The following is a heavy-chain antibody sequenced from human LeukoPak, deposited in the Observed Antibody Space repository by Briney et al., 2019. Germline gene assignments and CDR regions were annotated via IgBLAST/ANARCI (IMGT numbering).Heavy chain of an antibody. V-gene: IGHV4-59*01. D-gene: IGHD6-19*01. CDR3: ARWEQWLVGAFDI. J-gene: IGHJ3*02. CDR1: GGSISSYY. Sequence: SETLSLTCTVSGGSISSYYWSWIRQPPGKGLEWIGYIYYSGSTNYNPSLKSRVTISVDTSKNQFSLKLSFVTAADTAVYYCARWEQWLVGAFDIWGQGTMVTVSS. CDR2: IYYSGST.